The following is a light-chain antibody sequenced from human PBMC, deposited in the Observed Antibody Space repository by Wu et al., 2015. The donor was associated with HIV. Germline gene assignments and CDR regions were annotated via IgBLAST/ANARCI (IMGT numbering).Light chain of an antibody. CDR3: QQLNYVFPST. CDR1: QDIATY. J-gene: IGKJ5*01. CDR2: DAS. Sequence: IQLTQSPSSLSASIGDRVTITCRASQDIATYLAWYQQIPGKAPRVLIYDASTLQTGVSSRFSGSGSGAEFTLSISGLQREDFAIYYCQQLNYVFPSTFGLRDTDWRLN. V-gene: IGKV1-9*01.